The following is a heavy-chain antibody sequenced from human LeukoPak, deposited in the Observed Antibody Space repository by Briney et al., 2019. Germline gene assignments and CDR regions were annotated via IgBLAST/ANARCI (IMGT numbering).Heavy chain of an antibody. CDR3: AKYAERPLSPIDY. D-gene: IGHD1-1*01. CDR2: ISSSGSGGNT. J-gene: IGHJ4*02. Sequence: GGSLRLSCAASGVTLGTYAMSWARQAPGKGLEWVSGISSSGSGGNTYYADSVKGRFTISRDSSKNTLYLQMSSLRAEDTAVYYCAKYAERPLSPIDYWGQGTLVTVSS. CDR1: GVTLGTYA. V-gene: IGHV3-23*01.